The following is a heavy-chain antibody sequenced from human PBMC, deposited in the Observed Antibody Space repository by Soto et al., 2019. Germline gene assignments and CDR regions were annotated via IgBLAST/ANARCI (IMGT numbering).Heavy chain of an antibody. Sequence: QVQLVQSGAEEKKPGASVKVSCKASGYTFTSYAMHWVRQAPGQRLEWMGWINAGNGNTKYSQKFQGRVTITRDTSASTAYMELSSLRSEDTAVYFCARAVAVPADFDYRGQGTLVTVSS. CDR2: INAGNGNT. D-gene: IGHD6-19*01. V-gene: IGHV1-3*05. CDR3: ARAVAVPADFDY. J-gene: IGHJ4*02. CDR1: GYTFTSYA.